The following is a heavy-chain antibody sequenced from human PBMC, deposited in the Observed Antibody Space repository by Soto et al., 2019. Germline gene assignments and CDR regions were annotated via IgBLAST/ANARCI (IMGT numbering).Heavy chain of an antibody. J-gene: IGHJ6*02. CDR2: IIPIFGTA. CDR1: GGTFSSYS. D-gene: IGHD6-6*01. CDR3: TRERTAARPVNYYYYGKDV. V-gene: IGHV1-69*13. Sequence: SVNVSFKASGGTFSSYSISWVRQAPGQWLELMGGIIPIFGTANYAQKFQGRVTITADEYTSTAYMELSSLRSEDTAVYYCTRERTAARPVNYYYYGKDVWGQGTTVNVSS.